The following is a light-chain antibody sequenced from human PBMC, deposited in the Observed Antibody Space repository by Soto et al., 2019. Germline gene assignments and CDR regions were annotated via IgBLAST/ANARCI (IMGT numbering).Light chain of an antibody. Sequence: EIVLTQSPDTLSLSPGERATLSCRASQSVSSSFIAWYRQKPGQPPRLLIYRASTRATGIPDRFTGSGSGTDFTLTTIRLDPEDFALYYCQQYDSSPLTFGGGTQVQIK. J-gene: IGKJ4*01. CDR3: QQYDSSPLT. V-gene: IGKV3-20*01. CDR2: RAS. CDR1: QSVSSSF.